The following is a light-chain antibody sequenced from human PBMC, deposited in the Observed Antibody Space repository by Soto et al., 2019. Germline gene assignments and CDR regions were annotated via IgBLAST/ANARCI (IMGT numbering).Light chain of an antibody. CDR3: QQYNNWPPIT. Sequence: ENVLTQSQGTLSLSPGERATLSCRASQTVNSSYLAWYQQKPGQAPRLLIYGASTRATGIPARFSGSGSGTEFTLTISSLQSEDFAVYYCQQYNNWPPITFGQGTRL. J-gene: IGKJ5*01. CDR1: QTVNSSY. CDR2: GAS. V-gene: IGKV3-15*01.